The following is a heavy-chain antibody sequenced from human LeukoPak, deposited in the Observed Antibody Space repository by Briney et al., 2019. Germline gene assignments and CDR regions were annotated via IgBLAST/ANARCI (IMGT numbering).Heavy chain of an antibody. CDR3: ARGPTRYSSSWAY. CDR2: INHSGST. V-gene: IGHV4-34*01. D-gene: IGHD6-13*01. CDR1: GGSFGGYY. Sequence: SEALSLTCAVYGGSFGGYYWSWIRQPPGKGLEWIGEINHSGSTNYNPSLKSRVTMSVDTSKNQFSLKLSSVTAADTAVYYCARGPTRYSSSWAYWGQGTLVTVSS. J-gene: IGHJ4*02.